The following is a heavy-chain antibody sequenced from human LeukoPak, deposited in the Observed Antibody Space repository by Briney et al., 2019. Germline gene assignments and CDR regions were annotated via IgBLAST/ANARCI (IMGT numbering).Heavy chain of an antibody. J-gene: IGHJ3*02. CDR3: ARAYYGSGNDAFDI. Sequence: SETLSLTCAVYGGSFSGYYWSWIRQPPGKGLEWIGEINHSGSTNYNPSLKSRVTISVDTSKNQFSLKLSSVTAADTAVYYCARAYYGSGNDAFDIWGQGTMVTVSS. CDR1: GGSFSGYY. D-gene: IGHD3-10*01. CDR2: INHSGST. V-gene: IGHV4-34*01.